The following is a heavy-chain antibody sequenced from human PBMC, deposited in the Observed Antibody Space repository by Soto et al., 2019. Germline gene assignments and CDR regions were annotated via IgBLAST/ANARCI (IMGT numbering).Heavy chain of an antibody. CDR2: MSSDASNK. J-gene: IGHJ6*02. D-gene: IGHD6-6*01. CDR3: AKGSSSVYYYYYGMDV. V-gene: IGHV3-30*18. Sequence: PGGSLRLSCAASGFNFRAYGMHWVRQAPGKRLQWVAVMSSDASNKYYANSVKGRFTISRDNSQNTLYLQMNSLRPEDTAVYYCAKGSSSVYYYYYGMDVWGQGXTVTVYS. CDR1: GFNFRAYG.